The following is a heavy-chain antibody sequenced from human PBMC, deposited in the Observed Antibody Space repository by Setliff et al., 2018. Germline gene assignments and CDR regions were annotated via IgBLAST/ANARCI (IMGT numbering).Heavy chain of an antibody. J-gene: IGHJ4*02. D-gene: IGHD2-15*01. CDR1: GFTFSSYA. CDR2: IYSGSSST. Sequence: PGGSLRLSCAASGFTFSSYAMSWVRQAPGKGLEWVSVIYSGSSSTDYADHYADSVKGRFTISRDNSKNTLYLQMNSLRPEDTAVYYCARTCSGSGCYAGLESWGQGTPVTVSS. V-gene: IGHV3-23*03. CDR3: ARTCSGSGCYAGLES.